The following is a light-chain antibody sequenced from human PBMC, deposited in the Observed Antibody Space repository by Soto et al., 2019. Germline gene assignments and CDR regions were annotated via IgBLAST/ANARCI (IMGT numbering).Light chain of an antibody. CDR2: DVS. V-gene: IGLV2-14*03. CDR1: SSDVGGYNY. J-gene: IGLJ1*01. Sequence: QSVLTQPASVSGSPGQSIAISCTGTSSDVGGYNYVSWYQHHPGKAPTVMIYDVSNRPSGVSDRFSGSKSGNTASLTISGLQADDEADYYCSSYTRSSTYVFGTGTKLTVL. CDR3: SSYTRSSTYV.